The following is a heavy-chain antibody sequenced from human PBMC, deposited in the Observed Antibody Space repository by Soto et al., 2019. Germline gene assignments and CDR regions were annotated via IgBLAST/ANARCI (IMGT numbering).Heavy chain of an antibody. CDR3: ALAGYYYFGFDY. D-gene: IGHD3-22*01. CDR1: GGTFSSYA. V-gene: IGHV1-69*13. CDR2: IIPIFGTA. Sequence: SVKVSCKASGGTFSSYAISWVRQAPGQGLEWMGGIIPIFGTANYAQKFQGRVTITADESTSTAYMELSSLRSEDTAVYYCALAGYYYFGFDYWGQGTLVTVSS. J-gene: IGHJ4*02.